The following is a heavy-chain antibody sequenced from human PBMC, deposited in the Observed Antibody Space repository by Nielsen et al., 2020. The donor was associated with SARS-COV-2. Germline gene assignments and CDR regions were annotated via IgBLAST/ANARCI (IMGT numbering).Heavy chain of an antibody. J-gene: IGHJ4*02. D-gene: IGHD3-10*01. CDR1: GGSISSYY. V-gene: IGHV4-59*12. Sequence: SETLSLTCTVSGGSISSYYWSWIRQPPGKGLEWIGYIYHGGSTSYNPSLKSRVTISVDTSKNQFSLKLSSVTAADTAVYYCAREKLYYYGSGRPDYWGQGTLVTVSS. CDR2: IYHGGST. CDR3: AREKLYYYGSGRPDY.